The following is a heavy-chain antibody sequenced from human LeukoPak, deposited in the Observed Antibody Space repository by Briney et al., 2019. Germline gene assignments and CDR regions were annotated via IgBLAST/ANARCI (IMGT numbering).Heavy chain of an antibody. CDR3: ARESLTWLQSRTSWFDP. Sequence: PSETLSLTCTVSGYSISSGYYWGWIRQSPGKGLEWIGSIYHGGSTYYNPSLRSRVIVSVDTSKNHFSLKMSSVTAADTAVYYCARESLTWLQSRTSWFDPWGQGTLVTVSS. CDR2: IYHGGST. J-gene: IGHJ5*02. V-gene: IGHV4-38-2*02. D-gene: IGHD5-24*01. CDR1: GYSISSGYY.